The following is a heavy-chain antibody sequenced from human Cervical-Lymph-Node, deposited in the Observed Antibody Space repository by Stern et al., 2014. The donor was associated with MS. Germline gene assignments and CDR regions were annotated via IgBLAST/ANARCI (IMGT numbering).Heavy chain of an antibody. Sequence: QVTLRESGPTLVKPTQTLTLTCTFSGFSLTTSGVAVGRIRQPQGKALGWLALIYWDDDKWYSSFLKSRLTITKDTSNNQVVLIVTSMDPVDTATYYCAHRQGVHAPFDFWGQGTLVTVSS. CDR2: IYWDDDK. CDR1: GFSLTTSGVA. CDR3: AHRQGVHAPFDF. V-gene: IGHV2-5*09. D-gene: IGHD3-16*01. J-gene: IGHJ4*02.